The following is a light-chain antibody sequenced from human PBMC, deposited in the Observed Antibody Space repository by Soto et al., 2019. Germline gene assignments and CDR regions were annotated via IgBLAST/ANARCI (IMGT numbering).Light chain of an antibody. CDR2: GAS. J-gene: IGKJ4*01. CDR3: QQYSDSPLT. Sequence: EIVLTQSPGTLSLSPGERATLSCRASQTVRTNYLAWFQHKPGQAPSLLIYGASSRATGLPDRFSGSGSGTDSTLTINRLEPEDFAVYFCQQYSDSPLTFGGGTKVEIK. CDR1: QTVRTNY. V-gene: IGKV3-20*01.